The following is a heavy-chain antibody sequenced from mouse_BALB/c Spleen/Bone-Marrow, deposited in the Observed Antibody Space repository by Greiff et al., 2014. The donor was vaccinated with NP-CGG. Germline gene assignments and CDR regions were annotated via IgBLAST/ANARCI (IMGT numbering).Heavy chain of an antibody. CDR3: ARSDGAMDY. CDR2: ISTGSSTI. V-gene: IGHV5-17*02. J-gene: IGHJ4*01. Sequence: EVKLVESGGGLVQPGGSRKLSCAASGFTFSSFGMHWVRQAPEKGLEWFAYISTGSSTIYYADTVKGRFTISRDNPKNTLFLQMTSLRSEDTAMYYCARSDGAMDYWGQGTSVTVSS. D-gene: IGHD2-3*01. CDR1: GFTFSSFG.